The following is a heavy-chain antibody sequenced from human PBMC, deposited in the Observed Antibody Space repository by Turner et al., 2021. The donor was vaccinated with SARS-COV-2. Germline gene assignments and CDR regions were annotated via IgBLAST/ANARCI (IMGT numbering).Heavy chain of an antibody. V-gene: IGHV1-24*01. CDR3: ATATAIYGEYRNYYFYYGMDV. J-gene: IGHJ6*02. CDR2: FDPEECET. D-gene: IGHD4-17*01. Sequence: QVQVIQSGAEVKKPGASVKVPCKVYGYILNELSMHWVRQAPGKGLEWMEGFDPEECETIYQQKFQGRVTMTEDTSTDTAYMQLSSLRSDDTAVYYCATATAIYGEYRNYYFYYGMDVWGQGTTVTVSS. CDR1: GYILNELS.